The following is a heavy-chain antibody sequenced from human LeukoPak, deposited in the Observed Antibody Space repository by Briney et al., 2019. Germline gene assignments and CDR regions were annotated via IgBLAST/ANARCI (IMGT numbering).Heavy chain of an antibody. J-gene: IGHJ4*02. CDR3: ARDPGYGDERSFDY. Sequence: GRSLRFSCAASGFTFSSYGMHWVRQAPGKGLEWVAVIWYDGSNKYYADSVKGRFTISRDNSKNTLYLQMNSLRAEDTAVYYCARDPGYGDERSFDYWGQGTLVTVSS. CDR1: GFTFSSYG. V-gene: IGHV3-33*01. D-gene: IGHD4-17*01. CDR2: IWYDGSNK.